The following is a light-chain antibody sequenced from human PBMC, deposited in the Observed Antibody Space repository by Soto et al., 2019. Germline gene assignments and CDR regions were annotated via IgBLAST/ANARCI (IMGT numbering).Light chain of an antibody. CDR2: GAS. V-gene: IGKV3-20*01. CDR3: QQYGGVPYT. J-gene: IGKJ2*01. Sequence: ELVLTQSPGTLSLSPGQRATLSCRASESISIDYLAWYQQRLGQAPRLLIYGASSGATGIADRFSGSGSGTDFTLTISRREPEDFAIYYCQQYGGVPYTFGQGTKLEIK. CDR1: ESISIDY.